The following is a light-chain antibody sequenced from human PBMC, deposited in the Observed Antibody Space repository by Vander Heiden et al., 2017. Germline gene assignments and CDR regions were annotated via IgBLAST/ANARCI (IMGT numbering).Light chain of an antibody. CDR3: NSYASSNSYV. Sequence: QSALTQPASVSGSPGPSITISCTGTSSDVGAYNYVSWYQQHPGKAPKLMIYDVSNRPSGVSNRFSGSKSGNTASLTISGLQTEDEADYYCNSYASSNSYVFGTATKVTVL. CDR1: SSDVGAYNY. CDR2: DVS. J-gene: IGLJ1*01. V-gene: IGLV2-14*03.